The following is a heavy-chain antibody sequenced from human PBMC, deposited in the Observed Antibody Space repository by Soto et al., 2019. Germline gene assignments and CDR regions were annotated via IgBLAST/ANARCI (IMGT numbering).Heavy chain of an antibody. J-gene: IGHJ4*02. CDR2: ISSSSSYI. D-gene: IGHD5-18*01. Sequence: GGSLRLSCAASGFTFSSYSMNWVRQAPGKGLEWVSSISSSSSYIYYADSVKGRFTISRDNAKNSLYLQMNSLRAEDTAVYYCARGGATAMAIFDYWGQGTLVTVSS. V-gene: IGHV3-21*01. CDR1: GFTFSSYS. CDR3: ARGGATAMAIFDY.